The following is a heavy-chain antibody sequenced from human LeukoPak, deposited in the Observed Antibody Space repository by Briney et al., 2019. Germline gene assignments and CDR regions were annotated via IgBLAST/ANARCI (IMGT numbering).Heavy chain of an antibody. CDR2: IKQDGSEK. CDR1: GFTLSSYW. CDR3: AKDPGYCSSTSCYPTDY. V-gene: IGHV3-7*01. Sequence: TGGSLRLSCAASGFTLSSYWMSWVRQAPGKGLEWVANIKQDGSEKYYVDSVKARFTISRDNAKNSLYLQMNSLRAEDTAVYYCAKDPGYCSSTSCYPTDYWGQGTLVTVSS. D-gene: IGHD2-2*01. J-gene: IGHJ4*02.